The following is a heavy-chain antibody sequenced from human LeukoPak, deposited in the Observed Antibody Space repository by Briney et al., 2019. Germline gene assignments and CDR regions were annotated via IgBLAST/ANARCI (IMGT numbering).Heavy chain of an antibody. J-gene: IGHJ6*02. CDR1: GGTFSSYA. V-gene: IGHV1-69*13. Sequence: SVKVCCKASGGTFSSYAISWVRQAPGQGLEWMGGIIPIFGTANYAQKFQGRVTITADESTSTAYMELSSLRSEDTAVYYCARVVGILTRNYYYYYYGMDVWGQGTTVTVSS. CDR2: IIPIFGTA. D-gene: IGHD3-9*01. CDR3: ARVVGILTRNYYYYYYGMDV.